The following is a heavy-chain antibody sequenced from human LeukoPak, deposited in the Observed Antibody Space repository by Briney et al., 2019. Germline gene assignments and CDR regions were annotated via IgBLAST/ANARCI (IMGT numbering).Heavy chain of an antibody. CDR2: ISWNSGSI. V-gene: IGHV3-9*01. J-gene: IGHJ3*02. D-gene: IGHD3-22*01. CDR1: GFTFDDYA. Sequence: GGSLRLSCAASGFTFDDYAMHWVRQAPGKGLEWVSGISWNSGSIGYADSVKGRFTISRDNAKNSLYLQMNSLRAEDTALYYCASLEDSNGYYPYDAFDIWGQGTMVTVSS. CDR3: ASLEDSNGYYPYDAFDI.